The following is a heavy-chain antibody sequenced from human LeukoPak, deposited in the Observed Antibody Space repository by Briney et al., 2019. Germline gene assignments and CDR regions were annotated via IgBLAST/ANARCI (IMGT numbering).Heavy chain of an antibody. J-gene: IGHJ6*03. D-gene: IGHD5-18*01. V-gene: IGHV3-64*01. Sequence: GGSLRLSCAASGFTFSSYAMHWVRQAPGKGLEYVSAISSNWGSTYYANSVKGRFTISRDNSKNTLYLQMGSLRAEDMAVYYCARDVRGYSYGSYYYYYYYMDVWGKGTTVTVSS. CDR2: ISSNWGST. CDR1: GFTFSSYA. CDR3: ARDVRGYSYGSYYYYYYYMDV.